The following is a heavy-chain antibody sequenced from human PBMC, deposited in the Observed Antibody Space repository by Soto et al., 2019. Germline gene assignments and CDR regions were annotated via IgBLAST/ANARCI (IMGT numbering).Heavy chain of an antibody. V-gene: IGHV1-8*01. CDR1: GYTFTIYD. Sequence: ASVKVSCRSSGYTFTIYDINCVRQATGQGLEWMGWTNPNSGNTGYAQKFQGRVTMTRNTSISTAYMELSSLRSEDTAVYYCARERTVAGNDYWGQGTLVTVSS. CDR3: ARERTVAGNDY. D-gene: IGHD6-19*01. CDR2: TNPNSGNT. J-gene: IGHJ4*02.